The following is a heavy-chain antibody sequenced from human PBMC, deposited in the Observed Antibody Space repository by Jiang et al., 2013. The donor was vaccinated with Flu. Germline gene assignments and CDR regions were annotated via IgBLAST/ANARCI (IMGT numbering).Heavy chain of an antibody. CDR2: TIPFFGTA. V-gene: IGHV1-69*06. CDR3: ARGPDTGDYYYFY. D-gene: IGHD3-10*01. J-gene: IGHJ4*02. Sequence: GAEVKKPGSSLKVSCKASGGIFNSCAISWVRQAPGQGLEWMGGTIPFFGTANYAQKFQGRVTITADKSTSTAYMELNSLRSADTAVYYCARGPDTGDYYYFYWGQGTLVTVSS. CDR1: GGIFNSCA.